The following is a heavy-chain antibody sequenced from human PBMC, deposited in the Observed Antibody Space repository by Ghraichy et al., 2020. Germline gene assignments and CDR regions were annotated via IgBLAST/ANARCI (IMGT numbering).Heavy chain of an antibody. CDR3: ARDHTVTYLFDY. V-gene: IGHV3-33*01. CDR2: IWYDGSNK. D-gene: IGHD4-11*01. Sequence: GGSLRLSCAASGFTFSSYGMHWVRQAPGKGLEWVAVIWYDGSNKYYADSVKGRFTISRDNSKNTLYLQMNSLRAEDTAVYYCARDHTVTYLFDYWGQGTLVTVSS. CDR1: GFTFSSYG. J-gene: IGHJ4*02.